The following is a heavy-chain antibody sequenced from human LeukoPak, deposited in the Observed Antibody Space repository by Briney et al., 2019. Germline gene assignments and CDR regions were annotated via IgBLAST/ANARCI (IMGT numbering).Heavy chain of an antibody. V-gene: IGHV4-4*01. CDR1: GGSISSSNW. CDR3: AREGPDCSGGSCYSSSGAFDI. D-gene: IGHD2-15*01. Sequence: SGTLSLTCAVSGGSISSSNWWSWVRQPPGKGLEWIGEIYHSGSTNYNPSLKSRVTISVDKSKNQFSLKLSSVTAADTAVYCCAREGPDCSGGSCYSSSGAFDIWGQGTMVTVSS. CDR2: IYHSGST. J-gene: IGHJ3*02.